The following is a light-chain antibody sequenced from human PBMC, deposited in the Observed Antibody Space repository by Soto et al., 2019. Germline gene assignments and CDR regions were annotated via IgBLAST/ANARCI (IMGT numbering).Light chain of an antibody. CDR1: QSVSSY. J-gene: IGKJ5*01. CDR3: QQRSDWPPIT. CDR2: DAS. Sequence: EIVLTQSPATQSLSPGERATLSCRASQSVSSYLAWYQQKPVQAPRLLIYDASNRATGIPARFSGSGSGTDFTLTSSSLEPEDFAVYYGQQRSDWPPITFGQGTRLEIK. V-gene: IGKV3-11*01.